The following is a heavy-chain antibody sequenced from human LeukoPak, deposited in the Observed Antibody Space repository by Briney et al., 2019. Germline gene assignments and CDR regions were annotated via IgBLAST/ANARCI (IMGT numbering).Heavy chain of an antibody. J-gene: IGHJ1*01. V-gene: IGHV1-3*03. D-gene: IGHD3-10*02. CDR1: GYSFTNHD. CDR3: ARGPVPIRAEYFQH. CDR2: INPDNGNT. Sequence: ASVKVSCKASGYSFTNHDIHWVRQAPGQRLEWMGCINPDNGNTKYSQELQGRVTITRDTSATTAYMELSSLRSEDTAVYYCARGPVPIRAEYFQHWGQGTLVTVSS.